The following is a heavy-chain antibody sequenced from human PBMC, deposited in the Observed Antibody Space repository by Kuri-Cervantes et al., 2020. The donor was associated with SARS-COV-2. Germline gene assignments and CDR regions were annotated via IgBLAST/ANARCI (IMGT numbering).Heavy chain of an antibody. Sequence: ASVTVSCKASGYTFNTYGISWVRQAPGQGLEWMGWSSTYNGYTNYEQKFQGRVTMTTDTSTSTAYMELRSLRSDDTAVYYCARVGATYFYGMNVWGQGTTVTVSS. J-gene: IGHJ6*02. CDR1: GYTFNTYG. CDR3: ARVGATYFYGMNV. V-gene: IGHV1-18*01. CDR2: SSTYNGYT. D-gene: IGHD1-26*01.